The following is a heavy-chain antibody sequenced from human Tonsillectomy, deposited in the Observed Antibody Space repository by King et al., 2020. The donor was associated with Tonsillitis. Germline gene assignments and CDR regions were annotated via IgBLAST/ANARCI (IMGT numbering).Heavy chain of an antibody. D-gene: IGHD1-14*01. V-gene: IGHV3-11*01. CDR2: ISNSNM. J-gene: IGHJ4*02. Sequence: QVQLVESGGGLVKPGGSLRLSCAASGFTFSDYYMSWIRQAPGKGLEWVSYISNSNMYYADSVKGRFTISRDNAKNSLYLQMNSLRAEDTAVYYCARDYPDDQSPFDYWGQGTLVTVSS. CDR3: ARDYPDDQSPFDY. CDR1: GFTFSDYY.